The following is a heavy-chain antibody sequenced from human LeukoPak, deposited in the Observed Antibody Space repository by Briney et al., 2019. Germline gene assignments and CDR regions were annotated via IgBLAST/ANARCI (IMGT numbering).Heavy chain of an antibody. Sequence: PSETLSLTCTVSGGSISSYYWSWIRQPPGKGLEWIGYIYYSGSTNYNPSLKSRVTISVDTTKNQFSLKLSSVTAADTAVYYCARHGSAVTPQSDSWFDPWGQGTLVTVSS. CDR1: GGSISSYY. CDR3: ARHGSAVTPQSDSWFDP. D-gene: IGHD4-17*01. J-gene: IGHJ5*02. V-gene: IGHV4-59*08. CDR2: IYYSGST.